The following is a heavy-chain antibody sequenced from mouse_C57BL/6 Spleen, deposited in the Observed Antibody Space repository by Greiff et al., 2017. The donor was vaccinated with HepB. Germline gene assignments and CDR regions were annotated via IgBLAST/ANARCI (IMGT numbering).Heavy chain of an antibody. V-gene: IGHV1-61*01. Sequence: QVQLKQPGAELVRPGSSVKLSCKASGYTFTSYWMDWVKQRPGQGLEWIGNIYPSDSETHYNQKFKDKATLTVDKSSSTAYMQLSSLTSEDSAVYDCARRTTVVAPGFAYWGQGTLVTVSA. CDR2: IYPSDSET. CDR1: GYTFTSYW. D-gene: IGHD1-1*01. J-gene: IGHJ3*01. CDR3: ARRTTVVAPGFAY.